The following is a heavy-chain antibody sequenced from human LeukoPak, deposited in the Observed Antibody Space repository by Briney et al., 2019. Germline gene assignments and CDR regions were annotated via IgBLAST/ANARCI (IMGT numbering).Heavy chain of an antibody. CDR2: INPNSGGT. V-gene: IGHV1-2*02. J-gene: IGHJ4*02. Sequence: ASVKVSCKGSGYXFTEYYIYWVRQAPGQGLEWMGWINPNSGGTNYAQKFQGRVTMTRDTSISTAYMELSRLTSDDTAVYYCARGRGISSLPYWGQGTLVTVSS. CDR1: GYXFTEYY. CDR3: ARGRGISSLPY. D-gene: IGHD6-13*01.